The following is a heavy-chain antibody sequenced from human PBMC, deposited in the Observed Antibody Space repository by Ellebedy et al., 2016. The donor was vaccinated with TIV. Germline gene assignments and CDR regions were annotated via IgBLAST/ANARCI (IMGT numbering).Heavy chain of an antibody. CDR1: GHSFTGYY. Sequence: AASVKVSCKASGHSFTGYYIHWVRQAPGQGLEWMGMIKPSGGGTSYAQNFQGRVTMSRDTSTSTVYMELSSLRSEDTAVYSCARGRDYGDYWGQGTLVTVSS. CDR3: ARGRDYGDY. V-gene: IGHV1-46*01. CDR2: IKPSGGGT. J-gene: IGHJ4*02.